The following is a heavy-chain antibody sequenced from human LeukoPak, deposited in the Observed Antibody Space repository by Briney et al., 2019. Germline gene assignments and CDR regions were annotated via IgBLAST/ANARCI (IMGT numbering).Heavy chain of an antibody. J-gene: IGHJ4*02. CDR2: IYYSGST. Sequence: TLAITCTVTGGSISSDYWSWLRQPPGKGLEWIGYIYYSGSTNYNPSLKSRVTISVDASKNQFSLKLSSVTAADTAVYYCARTDASGLSDHWGQGTLVTVSS. V-gene: IGHV4-59*01. CDR1: GGSISSDY. D-gene: IGHD3-10*01. CDR3: ARTDASGLSDH.